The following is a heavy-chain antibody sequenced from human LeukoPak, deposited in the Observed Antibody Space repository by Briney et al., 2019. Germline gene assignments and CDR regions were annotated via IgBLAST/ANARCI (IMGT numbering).Heavy chain of an antibody. J-gene: IGHJ4*02. CDR1: GYHFATYW. V-gene: IGHV5-51*01. Sequence: GGSLQISFQGSGYHFATYWIVWVRPMPGKGLEWMGIIYPGNSHTRYSPSFQGQVTISADTSISTAYLHWSSLQSSDTAMSYCAKFHATWYGDTWGQGTLVTVSS. CDR2: IYPGNSHT. CDR3: AKFHATWYGDT. D-gene: IGHD6-13*01.